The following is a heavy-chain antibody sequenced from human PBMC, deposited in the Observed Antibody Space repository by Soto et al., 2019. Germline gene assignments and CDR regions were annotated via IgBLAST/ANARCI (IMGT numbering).Heavy chain of an antibody. CDR3: ARRMRGFSWCSGGSCYLYAFDI. V-gene: IGHV4-34*01. CDR1: GGSFSGYY. J-gene: IGHJ3*02. D-gene: IGHD2-15*01. CDR2: INHSGST. Sequence: SETLSLTCAVYGGSFSGYYWSWIRQPPGKGLEWIGEINHSGSTNYNPSLKSRVTISVDTSKNQFSLKLSSVTAADTAVYYCARRMRGFSWCSGGSCYLYAFDIWGQGTMVTVSS.